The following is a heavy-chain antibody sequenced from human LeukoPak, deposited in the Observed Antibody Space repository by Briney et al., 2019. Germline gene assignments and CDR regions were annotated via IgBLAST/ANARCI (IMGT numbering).Heavy chain of an antibody. D-gene: IGHD1-1*01. CDR1: GGTFSSYA. Sequence: ASVKVSCTASGGTFSSYAISWVRRAPGQGLEWMGGIIPIFGTANYAQKFQGRVTITADESTSTAYMELSSLRSEDTAVYYCAREDSDWKFDPWGQGTLVTVSS. CDR2: IIPIFGTA. J-gene: IGHJ5*02. CDR3: AREDSDWKFDP. V-gene: IGHV1-69*13.